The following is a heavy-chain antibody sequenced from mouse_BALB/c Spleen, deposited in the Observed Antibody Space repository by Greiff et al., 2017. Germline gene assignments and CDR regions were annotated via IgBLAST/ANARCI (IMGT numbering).Heavy chain of an antibody. J-gene: IGHJ2*01. D-gene: IGHD1-1*01. CDR3: ARHDYGSFDY. Sequence: EVKVVESGGGLVKLGGSLKLSCAASGFTFSSYYMSWVRQTPEKRLELVAAINSNGGSTYYPDTVKGRFAISRDNAKNTLYLQMSSLKSEDTALYYCARHDYGSFDYWGQGTTLTVSS. V-gene: IGHV5-6-2*01. CDR2: INSNGGST. CDR1: GFTFSSYY.